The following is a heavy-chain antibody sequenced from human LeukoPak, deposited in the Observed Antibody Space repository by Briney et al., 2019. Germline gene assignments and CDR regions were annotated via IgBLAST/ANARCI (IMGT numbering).Heavy chain of an antibody. V-gene: IGHV3-30*04. J-gene: IGHJ4*02. D-gene: IGHD3-10*01. CDR3: ARDLPFGELLHHFDY. Sequence: PGGSLRLSCAASGFTFSSYAMSWVRQAPGKGLEWVAVISYDGSNKYYADSVKGRFTISRDNSKNTLYLQMNSLRAEDTAVYYCARDLPFGELLHHFDYWGQGTLVTVSS. CDR1: GFTFSSYA. CDR2: ISYDGSNK.